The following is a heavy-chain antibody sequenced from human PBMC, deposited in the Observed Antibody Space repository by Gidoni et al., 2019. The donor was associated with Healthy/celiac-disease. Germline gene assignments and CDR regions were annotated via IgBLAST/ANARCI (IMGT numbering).Heavy chain of an antibody. CDR3: ASLGYCSSTSCYGYSGYDWFGAFDI. Sequence: QVQLVESGGGVVQPGRALRLYWAASGVTCSSYGMHGVGQAPGKGLEWVAVIWYDGSNNYYADSVNVRFTISRDNSKNTLYLQMNSLRAEDTAVYYCASLGYCSSTSCYGYSGYDWFGAFDIWGQGTMVTVSS. V-gene: IGHV3-33*01. J-gene: IGHJ3*02. D-gene: IGHD2-2*01. CDR1: GVTCSSYG. CDR2: IWYDGSNN.